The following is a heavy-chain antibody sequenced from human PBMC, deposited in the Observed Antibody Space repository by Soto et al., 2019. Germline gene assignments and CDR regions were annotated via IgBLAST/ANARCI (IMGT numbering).Heavy chain of an antibody. CDR3: ARGVAVAGTVYYYYYGMDV. Sequence: GGSLRLSCAASGFTFSSYAMSWVRQAPGKGLEWVSAISGSGGSTYYADSVKGRFTISRDNSKNTLYLQMNSLRAEDTAVYYCARGVAVAGTVYYYYYGMDVWGQGTTVTVSS. CDR2: ISGSGGST. J-gene: IGHJ6*02. CDR1: GFTFSSYA. V-gene: IGHV3-23*01. D-gene: IGHD6-19*01.